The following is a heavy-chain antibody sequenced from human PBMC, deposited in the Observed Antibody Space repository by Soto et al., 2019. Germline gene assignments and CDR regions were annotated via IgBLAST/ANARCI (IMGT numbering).Heavy chain of an antibody. Sequence: GGSLRLSCAASGFTFSSYAMHWVRQAPGKGLEWVAVISYDGSNKYYADSVKGRFTISRDNSKNTLYLQMNSLRAEDTAVYYCASWRDYYDSSGYYYYYGMDVWGQGTTVTVSS. CDR1: GFTFSSYA. V-gene: IGHV3-30-3*01. CDR3: ASWRDYYDSSGYYYYYGMDV. J-gene: IGHJ6*02. D-gene: IGHD3-22*01. CDR2: ISYDGSNK.